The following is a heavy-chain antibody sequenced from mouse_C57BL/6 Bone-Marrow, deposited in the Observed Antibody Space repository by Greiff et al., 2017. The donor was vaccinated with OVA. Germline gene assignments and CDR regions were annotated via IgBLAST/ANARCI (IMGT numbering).Heavy chain of an antibody. D-gene: IGHD1-1*01. J-gene: IGHJ2*01. CDR3: ARRILRSYYFDD. V-gene: IGHV1-18*01. Sequence: VQLQQSGPELVKPGASVKIPCKASGYTFTDYNMDWVKQSHGKSLEWIGDINPNNGGTIYNQKFKGKATLTVDKSSSTAYMELRSLTSEDTAVYYCARRILRSYYFDDWGQGTTLTVSS. CDR1: GYTFTDYN. CDR2: INPNNGGT.